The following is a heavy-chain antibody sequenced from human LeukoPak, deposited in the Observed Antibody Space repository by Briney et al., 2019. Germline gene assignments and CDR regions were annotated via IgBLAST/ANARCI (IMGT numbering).Heavy chain of an antibody. CDR2: ISGYNGNT. D-gene: IGHD3-9*01. Sequence: ASVKVSCKASGYTFTSYYMHWVRQAPGQGLEWMGWISGYNGNTNYADKFQGRVTMTTDTSTSTAYMDLRSLRSDDTAVYYCARDPSLTTGYSHDAFDIWGQGTMVTVSS. CDR1: GYTFTSYY. CDR3: ARDPSLTTGYSHDAFDI. J-gene: IGHJ3*02. V-gene: IGHV1-18*04.